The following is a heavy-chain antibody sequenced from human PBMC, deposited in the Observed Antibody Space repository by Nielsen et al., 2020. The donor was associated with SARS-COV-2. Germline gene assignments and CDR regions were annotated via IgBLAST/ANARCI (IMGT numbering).Heavy chain of an antibody. V-gene: IGHV5-10-1*01. CDR1: GYSFTSYW. Sequence: GESLKISCKGSGYSFTSYWISWVRQMPGKGLEWMGRIDPSDSYTNYSPSFQGHVTISADKSISTAYLQWSSLKASDTAMYYCARHQGAVRGVINDAFDIWGQGTMVTVSS. CDR3: ARHQGAVRGVINDAFDI. J-gene: IGHJ3*02. D-gene: IGHD3-10*01. CDR2: IDPSDSYT.